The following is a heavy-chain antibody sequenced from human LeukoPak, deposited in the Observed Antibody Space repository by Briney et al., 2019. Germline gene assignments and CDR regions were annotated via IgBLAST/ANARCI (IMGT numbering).Heavy chain of an antibody. D-gene: IGHD3-9*01. CDR3: ARDPKGQAGYFDP. Sequence: GGSLRLSCAASGFTFSSYSMNWVRQAPGKGLEWVSSISSSSSYIYYADSVKGRFTISRDNAKNSLYLQMNSLRAEDTAVYYCARDPKGQAGYFDPWGQGTLVTVSS. V-gene: IGHV3-21*01. CDR1: GFTFSSYS. J-gene: IGHJ5*02. CDR2: ISSSSSYI.